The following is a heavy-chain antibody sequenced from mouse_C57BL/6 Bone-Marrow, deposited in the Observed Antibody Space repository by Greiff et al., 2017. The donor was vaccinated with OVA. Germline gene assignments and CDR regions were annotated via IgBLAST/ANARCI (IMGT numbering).Heavy chain of an antibody. Sequence: VQLQQPGAELVKPGASVKLSCKASGYTFTSYWMQWGEKRRGRGLEWIGGVGWDGRGSQVNEKFKSKATLTVDKPSSTAYMQLSSLTSEDSAVYYCARDDYDAGDGGYYFDYWGQGTTLTVSS. V-gene: IGHV1-72*01. D-gene: IGHD2-4*01. J-gene: IGHJ2*01. CDR3: ARDDYDAGDGGYYFDY. CDR1: GYTFTSYW. CDR2: VGWDGRGS.